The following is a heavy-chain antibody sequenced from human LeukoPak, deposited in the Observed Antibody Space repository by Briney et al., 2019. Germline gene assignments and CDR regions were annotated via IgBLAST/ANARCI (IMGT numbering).Heavy chain of an antibody. V-gene: IGHV4-59*01. CDR3: ARASTTFDD. CDR2: VSDGGRT. D-gene: IGHD1-14*01. Sequence: PSETLSLTCSVSGGPITSYYWSWIRQPPGKGLEWIGHVSDGGRTNYSPSLRSRVSISVDTSKNQFSLKLNSVTAADTAVNFCARASTTFDDWGQGTLVTVSS. CDR1: GGPITSYY. J-gene: IGHJ4*02.